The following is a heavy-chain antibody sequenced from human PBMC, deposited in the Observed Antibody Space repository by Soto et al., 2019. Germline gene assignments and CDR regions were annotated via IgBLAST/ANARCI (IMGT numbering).Heavy chain of an antibody. J-gene: IGHJ4*02. D-gene: IGHD3-22*01. V-gene: IGHV4-59*01. CDR1: GGSISSYY. CDR2: IYYSGST. CDR3: ARGIPYYDSSGYRSRQVGFDY. Sequence: ASETLSLTCTVSGGSISSYYWSWIRQPPGKGLEWIGYIYYSGSTNYNPSLKSRVTISVDTSKNQFSLKLSSVTAADTAVYYCARGIPYYDSSGYRSRQVGFDYWGQGTLVTVSS.